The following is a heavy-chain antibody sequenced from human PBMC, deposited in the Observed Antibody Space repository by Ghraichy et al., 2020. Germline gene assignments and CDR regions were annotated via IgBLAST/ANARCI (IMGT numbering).Heavy chain of an antibody. J-gene: IGHJ6*02. CDR2: TSYDGSNK. D-gene: IGHD3-22*01. CDR3: AKERDSSGYYSFRGDYSGIDV. CDR1: GFTFSRYG. Sequence: GGSLRLSCAASGFTFSRYGMHWVRQAPGKGLEWVAVTSYDGSNKNYADSVKGRFTISRDNSKNTLYLQMNSLRAEDTAVYYCAKERDSSGYYSFRGDYSGIDVWGQGTKVSVSS. V-gene: IGHV3-30*18.